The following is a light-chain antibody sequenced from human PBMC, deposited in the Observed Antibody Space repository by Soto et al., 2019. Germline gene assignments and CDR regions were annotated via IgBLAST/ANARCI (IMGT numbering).Light chain of an antibody. V-gene: IGLV2-14*01. J-gene: IGLJ1*01. CDR2: DVS. Sequence: QSALTQPASVSGSPGQSITISCTGTSSDVGSYNYVSWYQQHPGKAPKLMIYDVSKRPSGVSNHFSGSKSGNTASLTISWLQAEDEADYYCSSYTRSSTYVFGTGTKLTVL. CDR1: SSDVGSYNY. CDR3: SSYTRSSTYV.